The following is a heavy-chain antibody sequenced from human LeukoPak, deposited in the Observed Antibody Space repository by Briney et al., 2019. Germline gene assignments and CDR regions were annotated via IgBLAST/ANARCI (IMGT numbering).Heavy chain of an antibody. CDR1: GGSISSGGYY. V-gene: IGHV4-31*03. CDR2: IYYSGST. D-gene: IGHD4-17*01. Sequence: SQTLSLTCTVSGGSISSGGYYWRWIRQHPGKGLEWIGYIYYSGSTYYNPSLKSRVTISVDTSKNQFSLKLSSVTAADTAVYYCARDSDAGLRDAFDIWGQGTMVTVSS. CDR3: ARDSDAGLRDAFDI. J-gene: IGHJ3*02.